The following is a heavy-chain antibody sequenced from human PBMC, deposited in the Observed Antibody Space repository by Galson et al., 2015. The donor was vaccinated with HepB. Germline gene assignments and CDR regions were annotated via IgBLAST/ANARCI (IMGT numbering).Heavy chain of an antibody. D-gene: IGHD6-6*01. V-gene: IGHV1-69*06. Sequence: SVKVSCKASGGTFSSYAISWVRQAPGQGLEWMGGIIPIFGTANYAQKFQGRVTITADKSTSTAYMELSSLRSEDTAVYYCARGPSGQLSYYYGMDVWGQGTTVTVSS. CDR3: ARGPSGQLSYYYGMDV. J-gene: IGHJ6*02. CDR1: GGTFSSYA. CDR2: IIPIFGTA.